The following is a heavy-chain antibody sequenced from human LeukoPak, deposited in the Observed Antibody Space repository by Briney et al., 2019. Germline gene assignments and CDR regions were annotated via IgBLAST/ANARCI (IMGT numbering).Heavy chain of an antibody. Sequence: ASVKVSCKASGYTFTGYYMHWVRQAPGQGLVWMGWINPNSGGTNYAQKFQGRVTMTRDTSNSTAYMELSRLRSDDTAVYYCARAARWSSSWYYFDYWGQGTLVTVSS. CDR1: GYTFTGYY. J-gene: IGHJ4*02. D-gene: IGHD6-13*01. V-gene: IGHV1-2*02. CDR3: ARAARWSSSWYYFDY. CDR2: INPNSGGT.